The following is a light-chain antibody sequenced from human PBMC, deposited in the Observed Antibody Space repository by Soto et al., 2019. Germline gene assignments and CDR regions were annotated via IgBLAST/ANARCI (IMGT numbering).Light chain of an antibody. CDR1: QGISHY. V-gene: IGKV1-9*01. CDR3: QQLNTYPRALT. CDR2: ATY. Sequence: IQLTQSPSSLFASVGDRVTITCRASQGISHYLAWYQQKPGKAPNLLIYATYTLQSGVPSRFSGSGSGTNFTLTISSLQPEDFATYYCQQLNTYPRALTFGGGTKVEVK. J-gene: IGKJ4*01.